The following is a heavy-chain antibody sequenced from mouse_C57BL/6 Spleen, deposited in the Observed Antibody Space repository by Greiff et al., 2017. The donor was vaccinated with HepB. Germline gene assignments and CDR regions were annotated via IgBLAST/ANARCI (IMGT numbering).Heavy chain of an antibody. J-gene: IGHJ4*01. CDR2: INYDGSST. V-gene: IGHV5-16*01. CDR1: GFTFSDYY. D-gene: IGHD1-1*02. CDR3: ARVDYLYAMDY. Sequence: DVKLVESEGGLVQPGRSMKLSCTASGFTFSDYYMAWVRQVPEKGLEWVANINYDGSSTYYLDSLKSRFIISRDNAKNILYLQMSSLKSEDTATYYCARVDYLYAMDYWGQGTSVTVSS.